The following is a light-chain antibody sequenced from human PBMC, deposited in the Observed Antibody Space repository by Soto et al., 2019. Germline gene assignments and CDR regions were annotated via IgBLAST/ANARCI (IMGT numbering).Light chain of an antibody. J-gene: IGKJ1*01. CDR1: QSISSW. V-gene: IGKV1-5*01. CDR3: QHYNSYSEA. Sequence: DIQMTQSPSTLSASVGDRVTITCRASQSISSWLAWYQQKPGKAPKLLIYDASSLESGVPSRFSGGGSGTEFTLTISSLQPDDFGTYYCQHYNSYSEAFGQGTKVDIK. CDR2: DAS.